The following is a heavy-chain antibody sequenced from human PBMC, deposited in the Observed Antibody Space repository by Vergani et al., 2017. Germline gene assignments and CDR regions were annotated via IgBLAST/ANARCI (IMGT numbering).Heavy chain of an antibody. Sequence: QVQLVQSGAEVKKPGSSVKVSCKASGGTFSSYAISWVRQAPGQGLEWMGGIIPIFGTANYAQKFQGRVTITADESTSKAYMELSSLRSEDTAVYYCARGAAAGKGGYYYYYYMDVWGKGTTVTVSS. V-gene: IGHV1-69*01. D-gene: IGHD6-13*01. CDR1: GGTFSSYA. CDR2: IIPIFGTA. J-gene: IGHJ6*03. CDR3: ARGAAAGKGGYYYYYYMDV.